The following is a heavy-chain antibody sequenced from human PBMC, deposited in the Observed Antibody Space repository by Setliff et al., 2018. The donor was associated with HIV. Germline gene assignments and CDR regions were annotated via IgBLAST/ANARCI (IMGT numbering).Heavy chain of an antibody. CDR2: IGVVTPDT. Sequence: EASVKVSCKASGYTFKYYDMCWVRQAPGQGLEWLGWIGVVTPDTKYAEKFQGRLTLTTDTTTNTGYMELRNLRSDDTAVYYCARTHPGDLLPEDWGQGTLVTVS. CDR1: GYTFKYYD. V-gene: IGHV1-18*01. D-gene: IGHD7-27*01. J-gene: IGHJ4*01. CDR3: ARTHPGDLLPED.